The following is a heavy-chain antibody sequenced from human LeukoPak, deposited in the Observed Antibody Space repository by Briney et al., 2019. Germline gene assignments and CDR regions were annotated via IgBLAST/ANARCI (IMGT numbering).Heavy chain of an antibody. Sequence: PSETLSLTCTVSGGSISSYYWSWIRQPPGKGLEWIGYIYYSGSTNYNPSLKSRVTISVDTSKNQFSLKLSSVTAADTAVYYCARAEYSGSFYYFDYWGQGTLVTVSS. CDR1: GGSISSYY. CDR3: ARAEYSGSFYYFDY. D-gene: IGHD1-26*01. V-gene: IGHV4-59*01. CDR2: IYYSGST. J-gene: IGHJ4*02.